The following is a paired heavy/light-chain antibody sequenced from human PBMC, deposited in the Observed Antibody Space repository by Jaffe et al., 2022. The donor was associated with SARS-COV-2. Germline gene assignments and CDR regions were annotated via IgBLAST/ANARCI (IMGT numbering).Heavy chain of an antibody. CDR2: ISYDGSNK. J-gene: IGHJ4*02. V-gene: IGHV3-30-3*01. CDR3: ARGPKGEMATTRAYYFDY. D-gene: IGHD1-1*01. Sequence: QVQLVESGGGVVQPGRSLRLSCAASGFTFSSYAMHWVRQAPGKGLEWVAVISYDGSNKYYADSVKGRFTISRDNSKNTLYLQMNSLRAEDTAVYYCARGPKGEMATTRAYYFDYWGQGTLVTVSS. CDR1: GFTFSSYA.
Light chain of an antibody. CDR3: QQYYSYPGT. CDR1: QGISSY. Sequence: AIRMTQSPSSFSASTGDRVTITCRASQGISSYLAWYQQKPGKAPKLLIYAASTLQSGVPSRFSGSGSGTDFTLTISCLQSEDFATYYCQQYYSYPGTFGQGTKVEIK. CDR2: AAS. J-gene: IGKJ1*01. V-gene: IGKV1-8*01.